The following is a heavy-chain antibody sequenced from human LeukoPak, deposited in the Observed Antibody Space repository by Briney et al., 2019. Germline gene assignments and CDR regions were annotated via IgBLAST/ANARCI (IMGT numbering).Heavy chain of an antibody. CDR1: GFTFSSYW. V-gene: IGHV3-74*01. D-gene: IGHD3-22*01. CDR3: ARGPKERTYYYDSSGDNRAFDI. CDR2: INSDGSST. J-gene: IGHJ3*02. Sequence: GGSLRLSCAASGFTFSSYWMYWVRQAPGKGLVWVSRINSDGSSTIYADSVKGRFTISRDNAKNTLYLQMNSITAEDTAVYYYARGPKERTYYYDSSGDNRAFDIWGQGTMVTVSS.